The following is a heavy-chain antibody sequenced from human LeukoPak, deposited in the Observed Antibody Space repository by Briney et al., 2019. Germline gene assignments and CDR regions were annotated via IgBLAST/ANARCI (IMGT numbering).Heavy chain of an antibody. CDR3: ARERLYGGDGENVPAAISDAFDI. V-gene: IGHV1-69*05. D-gene: IGHD2-2*01. J-gene: IGHJ3*02. Sequence: ASVKVSCKASGGTFSSYAISWVRQAPGQGLEWMGGIIPIFGTANYAQRFQGRVTITTDESTSTAYMELSSLRSEDTAVYYCARERLYGGDGENVPAAISDAFDIWGQGTMVTVSS. CDR2: IIPIFGTA. CDR1: GGTFSSYA.